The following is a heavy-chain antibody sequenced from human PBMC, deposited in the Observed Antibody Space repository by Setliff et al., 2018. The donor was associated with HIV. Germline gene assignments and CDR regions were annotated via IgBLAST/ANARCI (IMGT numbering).Heavy chain of an antibody. Sequence: ASVKVSCQASGYTLTAFGMNWLRQAPGQGPERMGWISTYNGNTNYAQKFQGRVTMTTDTSTSTVYMELRSLRSDDTAVYYCAKDPSVTVTTIWGQGTMVTVSS. CDR2: ISTYNGNT. V-gene: IGHV1-18*01. CDR3: AKDPSVTVTTI. J-gene: IGHJ3*02. CDR1: GYTLTAFG. D-gene: IGHD4-17*01.